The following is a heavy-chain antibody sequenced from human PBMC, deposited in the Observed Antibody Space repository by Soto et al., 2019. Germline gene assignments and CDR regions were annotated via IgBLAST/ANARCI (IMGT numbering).Heavy chain of an antibody. J-gene: IGHJ6*02. V-gene: IGHV2-70*01. D-gene: IGHD6-13*01. Sequence: SGPTLVNPTQTLTLTCTFSGFSLSTSGMCVSWIRQPPGKALEWLALIDWDDDKYYSTSLKTRLTISKDTSKNQVVLTMTNMAPVDTATYYCARIPCIAQPYVYYYYVMAVWGQGTTVTVSS. CDR1: GFSLSTSGMC. CDR2: IDWDDDK. CDR3: ARIPCIAQPYVYYYYVMAV.